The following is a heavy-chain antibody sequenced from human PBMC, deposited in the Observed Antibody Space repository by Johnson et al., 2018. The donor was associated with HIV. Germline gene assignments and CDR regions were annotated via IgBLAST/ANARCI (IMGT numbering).Heavy chain of an antibody. J-gene: IGHJ3*02. D-gene: IGHD6-13*01. CDR1: GFTFSDYY. CDR2: ISSSGSSI. CDR3: AKDYSSILSAFDI. Sequence: QVQLVESGGGLVKPGGSLRLSCAASGFTFSDYYMNWIRQAPGKGLEWVSYISSSGSSIYYADSVKGRFTISRDNSKNTLYLQMNSLRAEDTAVYYCAKDYSSILSAFDIWGQGTLVTVSS. V-gene: IGHV3-11*04.